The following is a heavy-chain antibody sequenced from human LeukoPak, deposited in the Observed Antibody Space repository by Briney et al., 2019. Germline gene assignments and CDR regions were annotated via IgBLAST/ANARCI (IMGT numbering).Heavy chain of an antibody. V-gene: IGHV4-59*11. D-gene: IGHD3-9*01. J-gene: IGHJ6*03. CDR2: IYYSGST. CDR1: GGSISSHY. Sequence: SSETLSLTCTVSGGSISSHYWSWIRQPPGKGLEWIGYIYYSGSTNYNPSLKSRVTISVDTSKNQFSLKLSSVTAADTAVYYCARDRHILTGYYRPRYYYMDVWGKGPTVTVSS. CDR3: ARDRHILTGYYRPRYYYMDV.